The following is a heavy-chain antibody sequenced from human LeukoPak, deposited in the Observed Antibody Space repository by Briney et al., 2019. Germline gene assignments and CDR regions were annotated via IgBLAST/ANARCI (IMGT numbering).Heavy chain of an antibody. J-gene: IGHJ6*03. CDR1: GGSIRSSSYS. Sequence: SETLSLTCTVSGGSIRSSSYSWGWIRQPPGKGLEWIGNIFYSGSTHYNPSLKSRVTISVDTSKNQLSLKLSSVTAADTAVYYCARVLSGRGSLYDYYYYMDVWGKGTTVTISS. D-gene: IGHD3-10*01. CDR2: IFYSGST. CDR3: ARVLSGRGSLYDYYYYMDV. V-gene: IGHV4-39*07.